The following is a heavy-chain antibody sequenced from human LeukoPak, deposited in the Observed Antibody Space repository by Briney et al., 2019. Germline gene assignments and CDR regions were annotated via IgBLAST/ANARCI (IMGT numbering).Heavy chain of an antibody. CDR3: ARASSTQGYYYYYYMDV. Sequence: SVKASCKASGGTFSSYAISWVRQAPGQGLEWMGGIIPIFGTANYAQKFQGRVTITTDESTSTAYMELSSLRSEDTAVYYCARASSTQGYYYYYYMDVWGKGTTVTVSS. J-gene: IGHJ6*03. V-gene: IGHV1-69*05. CDR2: IIPIFGTA. D-gene: IGHD3-3*02. CDR1: GGTFSSYA.